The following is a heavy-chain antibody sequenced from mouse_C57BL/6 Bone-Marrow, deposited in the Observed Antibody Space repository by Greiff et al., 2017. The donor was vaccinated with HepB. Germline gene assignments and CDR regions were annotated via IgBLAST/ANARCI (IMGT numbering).Heavy chain of an antibody. CDR1: GYTFTSYW. CDR2: IDPSDSET. D-gene: IGHD3-2*02. CDR3: ARDGQLRLRKAWFAY. Sequence: VQLQQPGAELVRPGSSVKLSCKASGYTFTSYWMHWVKQRPIQGLEWIGNIDPSDSETHYNQKFKDKATLTVDKSSSTAYMQLSSLTSEDSAVYYCARDGQLRLRKAWFAYWGQGTLVTVSA. J-gene: IGHJ3*01. V-gene: IGHV1-52*01.